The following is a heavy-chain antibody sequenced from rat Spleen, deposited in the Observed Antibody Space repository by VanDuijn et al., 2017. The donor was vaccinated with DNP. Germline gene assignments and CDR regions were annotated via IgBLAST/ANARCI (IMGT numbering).Heavy chain of an antibody. Sequence: EVQLVESGGGLVQPGGSLKLSCAASGFSFSDYDMAWVRQTPKEGLEWVATISYDGSSTYYRDSVKGRFTISRDNAKSTLYLQMDSLRSEDTATYYCAQGADTYYGRGGFFAYWGQGTLVTVSS. CDR2: ISYDGSST. V-gene: IGHV5-7*01. J-gene: IGHJ3*01. CDR1: GFSFSDYD. D-gene: IGHD1-6*01. CDR3: AQGADTYYGRGGFFAY.